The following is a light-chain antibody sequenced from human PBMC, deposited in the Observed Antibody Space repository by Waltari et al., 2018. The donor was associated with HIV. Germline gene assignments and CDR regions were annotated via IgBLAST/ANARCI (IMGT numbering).Light chain of an antibody. Sequence: QSALTQPASVSGSPGQSITISCTGTSSNVGSDDLVSWYQQHPGEAPKLIIYEVTKRPSGVSNRFSGSKSGNTASLTISGLQAEDEADYYCCSCPRSGIRYVFGPGTKVTVL. J-gene: IGLJ1*01. CDR3: CSCPRSGIRYV. V-gene: IGLV2-23*02. CDR2: EVT. CDR1: SSNVGSDDL.